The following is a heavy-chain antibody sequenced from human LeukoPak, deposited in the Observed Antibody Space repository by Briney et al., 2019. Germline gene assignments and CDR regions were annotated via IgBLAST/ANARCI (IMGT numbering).Heavy chain of an antibody. Sequence: AETLSLPFIVSSSSTDSHSYWAWLRQPPGKGLEWLGYIYYSGSTNYNPSLKSRVTKSVDTSKTQFSLKLSSVTAADTAVYYCARLYYDSSRYPNWFDPWGQGTLVTVSS. J-gene: IGHJ5*02. CDR1: SSSTDSHSY. CDR2: IYYSGST. V-gene: IGHV4-59*08. D-gene: IGHD3-22*01. CDR3: ARLYYDSSRYPNWFDP.